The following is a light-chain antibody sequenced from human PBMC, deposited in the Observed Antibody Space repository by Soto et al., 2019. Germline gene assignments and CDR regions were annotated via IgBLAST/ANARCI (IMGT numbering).Light chain of an antibody. CDR3: QQYYSTTLT. V-gene: IGKV4-1*01. CDR1: QSVLYSSNNKNY. CDR2: WAS. Sequence: DIVMTQSPDSLALSLGERATINCKSSQSVLYSSNNKNYLTWYQQKTGQPPKXLIYWASTRESGVPDRFSGSGYGTDLTITISSMQDEDVAVYYCQQYYSTTLTFGGGTKVDIK. J-gene: IGKJ4*01.